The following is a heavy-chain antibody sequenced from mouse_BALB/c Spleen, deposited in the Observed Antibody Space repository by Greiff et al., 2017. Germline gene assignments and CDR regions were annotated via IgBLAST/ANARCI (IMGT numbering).Heavy chain of an antibody. CDR1: GYTFTSYY. D-gene: IGHD1-1*01. Sequence: FQLQQSGAELVKPGASVKLSCKASGYTFTSYYMYWVKQRPGQGLEWIGEINPSNGGTNFNEKFKSKATLTVDKSSSTAYMQLSSLTSEDSAVYYCYYGSTYWYFDVWGAGTTVTVSS. CDR3: YYGSTYWYFDV. V-gene: IGHV1S81*02. CDR2: INPSNGGT. J-gene: IGHJ1*01.